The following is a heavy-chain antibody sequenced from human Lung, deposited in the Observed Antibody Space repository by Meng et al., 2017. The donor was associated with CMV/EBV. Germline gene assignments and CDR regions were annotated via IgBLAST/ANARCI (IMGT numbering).Heavy chain of an antibody. Sequence: GGSLRLSCVASGFSFSTYAVHWVRQAPDKGLEWVAVISFDGTNKYYGDSVKGRFTVSRDNSQNTLYLQMNSLRTEDTAMYYCARGSKFYFGSEWYGPFGRHFYGLGVWGQGXTVTVSS. CDR1: GFSFSTYA. CDR3: ARGSKFYFGSEWYGPFGRHFYGLGV. CDR2: ISFDGTNK. J-gene: IGHJ6*02. V-gene: IGHV3-30*01. D-gene: IGHD3-3*01.